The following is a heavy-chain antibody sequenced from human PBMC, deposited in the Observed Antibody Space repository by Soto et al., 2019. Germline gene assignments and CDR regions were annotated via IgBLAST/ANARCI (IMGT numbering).Heavy chain of an antibody. V-gene: IGHV3-66*01. CDR3: ARGVPYYYDSSGYPSPRFYFDY. D-gene: IGHD3-22*01. J-gene: IGHJ4*02. Sequence: GGSLRLSCAASGFTVSSNYMSWVRQAPGKGLEWVSVIYSGGSTYYADSLKGRFTISRDNSKNTLYLQMNSLRAEDTAVYYCARGVPYYYDSSGYPSPRFYFDYWGQGTLVTVAS. CDR2: IYSGGST. CDR1: GFTVSSNY.